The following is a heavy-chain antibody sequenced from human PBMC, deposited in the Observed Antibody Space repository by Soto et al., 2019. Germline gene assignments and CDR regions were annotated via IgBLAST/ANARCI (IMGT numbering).Heavy chain of an antibody. CDR3: AGGQAGVVATH. Sequence: QVQLQQWGAGLLKPSETLSLNCAVNGGSHSGYYWSWIRQPPGKGLEWIGEIKDGGRTNSSPSLKSRATISSDTANNQFSLRMYSVTAADTGVYYCAGGQAGVVATHWDQGTLVTVSS. CDR1: GGSHSGYY. D-gene: IGHD5-12*01. CDR2: IKDGGRT. V-gene: IGHV4-34*01. J-gene: IGHJ4*02.